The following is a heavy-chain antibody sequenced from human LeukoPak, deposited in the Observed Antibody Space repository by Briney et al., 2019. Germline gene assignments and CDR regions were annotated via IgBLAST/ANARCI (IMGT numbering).Heavy chain of an antibody. D-gene: IGHD3-9*01. J-gene: IGHJ3*02. CDR2: INPNSGGT. CDR3: AREGPLRYFDWLGGAHDAFEI. V-gene: IGHV1-2*02. Sequence: ASVKVSCKASGYTFTGYYMHWVRQAPGQGLEWMGWINPNSGGTNYAQKFQGRVTMTRDTSISTAYMEPSRLRSDDTAVYYCAREGPLRYFDWLGGAHDAFEIWGQGTMVTVSS. CDR1: GYTFTGYY.